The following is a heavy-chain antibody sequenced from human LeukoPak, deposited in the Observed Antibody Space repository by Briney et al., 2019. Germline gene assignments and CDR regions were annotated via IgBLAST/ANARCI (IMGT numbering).Heavy chain of an antibody. D-gene: IGHD3-10*01. J-gene: IGHJ4*02. Sequence: ASVKVSCKASGYTFTSYGISWVRQAPGQGLEWMGWISAYNGNTNYAQKLQGRVTMTTDTSTSTAYMELRSLRSDDTAAYYCARFDYYGSGGRKYFDYWGQGTLVTVSS. CDR1: GYTFTSYG. CDR2: ISAYNGNT. V-gene: IGHV1-18*01. CDR3: ARFDYYGSGGRKYFDY.